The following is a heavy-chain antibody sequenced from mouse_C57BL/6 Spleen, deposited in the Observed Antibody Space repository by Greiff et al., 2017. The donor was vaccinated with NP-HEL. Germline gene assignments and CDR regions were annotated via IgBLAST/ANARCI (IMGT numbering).Heavy chain of an antibody. D-gene: IGHD1-1*01. CDR1: GYTFTSYW. V-gene: IGHV1-55*01. Sequence: VQLQQPGAELVKPGASVKMSCKASGYTFTSYWITWVKQRPGQGLEWIGDIYPGSGCTNYNEKFKSQATLTVDTSSSTAYMQLSSLTSEDSAVYYCARYYGSSYVDYWGQGTTLTVSS. J-gene: IGHJ2*01. CDR3: ARYYGSSYVDY. CDR2: IYPGSGCT.